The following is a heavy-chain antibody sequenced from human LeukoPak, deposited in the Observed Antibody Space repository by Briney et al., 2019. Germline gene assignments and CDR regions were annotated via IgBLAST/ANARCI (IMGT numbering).Heavy chain of an antibody. J-gene: IGHJ4*02. V-gene: IGHV3-23*01. CDR3: AKWVSFDWFPIDY. CDR2: ISGSGGST. D-gene: IGHD3-9*01. Sequence: GGSLRLSCAASGFTFSSYAMGWVRQAPGKGLEWVSGISGSGGSTYYPDSVKGRFTISRDNSKNTLYLQMNSLRAGDTAVYYCAKWVSFDWFPIDYWGQGTLVSVSS. CDR1: GFTFSSYA.